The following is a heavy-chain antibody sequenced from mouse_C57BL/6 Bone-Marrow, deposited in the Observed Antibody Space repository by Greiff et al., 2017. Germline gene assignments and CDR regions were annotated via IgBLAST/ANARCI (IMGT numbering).Heavy chain of an antibody. V-gene: IGHV1-12*01. D-gene: IGHD1-1*01. Sequence: LQQSGAELVRPGASVKMSCKASGYTFTSYNMHWVKQTPRQGLEWIGAIYPGNGDTSYNPKFKGKATLTVDKSSSTAYMQLSSLTSEDSAVYFCARSYYYGSSYVRWYFDVWGTGTTVTVSS. CDR1: GYTFTSYN. J-gene: IGHJ1*03. CDR3: ARSYYYGSSYVRWYFDV. CDR2: IYPGNGDT.